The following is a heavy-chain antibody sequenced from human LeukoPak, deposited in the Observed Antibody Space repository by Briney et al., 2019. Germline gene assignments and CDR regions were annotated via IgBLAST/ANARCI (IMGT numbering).Heavy chain of an antibody. J-gene: IGHJ4*02. Sequence: GGSLRLSCAASGFTFSSHWMSWVRQTPGKGLEWVAHINQDGSEKYYVDSVKGRFTISRDNAKNSLHLQMNSLRAEDMAVYYCARDKVTYWGQGTLVTVSS. CDR3: ARDKVTY. V-gene: IGHV3-7*01. CDR1: GFTFSSHW. CDR2: INQDGSEK.